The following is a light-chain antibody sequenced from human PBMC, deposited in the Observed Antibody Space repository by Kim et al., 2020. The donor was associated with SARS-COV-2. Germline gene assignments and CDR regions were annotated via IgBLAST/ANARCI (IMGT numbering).Light chain of an antibody. CDR2: DGL. Sequence: APVGDRVTITCRASQGITTALAWYQQKPGKAPNRLIYDGLSVGSGVPSRFSGSGSGTDFTLTISSLQPEDFATYYCQQFNNYPLTFGGGTKVDIK. J-gene: IGKJ4*01. CDR3: QQFNNYPLT. CDR1: QGITTA. V-gene: IGKV1D-13*01.